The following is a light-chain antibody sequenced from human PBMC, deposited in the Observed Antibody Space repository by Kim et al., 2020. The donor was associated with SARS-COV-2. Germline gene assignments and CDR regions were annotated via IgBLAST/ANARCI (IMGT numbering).Light chain of an antibody. V-gene: IGLV2-8*01. CDR3: SSYAGSNNLV. CDR1: GSDGGSYTH. CDR2: EVS. J-gene: IGLJ2*01. Sequence: GTSVTIPCTRTGSDGGSYTHDTWYQQHPGKAPKLVIYEVSKRPAGVPDRFSGSKSGNTASLTVSGLQAEDEADYYCSSYAGSNNLVFGGGTQLTVL.